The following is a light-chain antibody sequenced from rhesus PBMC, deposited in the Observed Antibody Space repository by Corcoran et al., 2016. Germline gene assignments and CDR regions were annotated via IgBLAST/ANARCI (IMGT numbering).Light chain of an antibody. CDR2: YAS. J-gene: IGKJ1*01. CDR1: QGISNY. V-gene: IGKV1S14*01. Sequence: DIQMTQSPSSLSASVGDTVTITCRASQGISNYLAWYQQKPVKAPKPLIYYASNLESGFPSRFSGSGSGTDFPFTISSLQPEDFATYYCQQHNIYPRTFGQGTKVEIK. CDR3: QQHNIYPRT.